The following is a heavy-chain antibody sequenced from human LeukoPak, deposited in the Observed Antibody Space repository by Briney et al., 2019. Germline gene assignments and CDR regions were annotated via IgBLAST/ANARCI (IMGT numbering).Heavy chain of an antibody. CDR3: ARGGSDCSGGNCYSGSFDY. CDR2: INAGNGNT. V-gene: IGHV1-3*01. CDR1: GYTFTNYA. Sequence: GASVKVSCKASGYTFTNYAMHWVRQAPGQRLEWMGWINAGNGNTKYSQNFQGRVTITRDTSASTAYMELSSLRSEDTAIYYCARGGSDCSGGNCYSGSFDYWGQGTLVTVSS. J-gene: IGHJ4*02. D-gene: IGHD2-15*01.